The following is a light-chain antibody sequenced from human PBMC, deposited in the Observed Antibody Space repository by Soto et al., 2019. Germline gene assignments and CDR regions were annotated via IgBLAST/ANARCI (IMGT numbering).Light chain of an antibody. J-gene: IGLJ3*02. V-gene: IGLV3-9*01. CDR1: NIGSKN. CDR2: RDS. Sequence: SYELTQPLSVSVALGQTARITCGGNNIGSKNVHWYQQKPGQAPVLVIYRDSNRPSGIPERFSGSNSGNMATLTISRAQAGDEADYYCQVWDSSTWVFGGGTKVTVL. CDR3: QVWDSSTWV.